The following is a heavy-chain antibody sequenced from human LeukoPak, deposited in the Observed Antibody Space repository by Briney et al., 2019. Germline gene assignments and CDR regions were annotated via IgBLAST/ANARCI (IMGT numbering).Heavy chain of an antibody. J-gene: IGHJ3*02. V-gene: IGHV1-2*02. CDR2: INPNSGGT. CDR1: GYTFTGYY. Sequence: ASVKVSCKASGYTFTGYYMHWVRQAPGQGLEWMGWINPNSGGTNYAQKFRGRVTMTRDTTIRTAYMELSRLRSDDTAVYYCARYGRGPDYDFWSGYGHDAFDIWGQGTMVTVSS. CDR3: ARYGRGPDYDFWSGYGHDAFDI. D-gene: IGHD3-3*01.